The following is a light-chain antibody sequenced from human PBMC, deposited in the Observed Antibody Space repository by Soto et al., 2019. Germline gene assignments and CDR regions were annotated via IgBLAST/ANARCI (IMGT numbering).Light chain of an antibody. CDR1: QSVSNN. CDR2: GAS. Sequence: EIVMTQSPATLSMSPGERATLSCRASQSVSNNLAWYQQKRGQAPRLLIYGASTRATGIPARFSGSGSGTEFTLTISSLQSKDFAVYYCQQYNNWHPLTFGGGTKV. J-gene: IGKJ4*01. V-gene: IGKV3D-15*01. CDR3: QQYNNWHPLT.